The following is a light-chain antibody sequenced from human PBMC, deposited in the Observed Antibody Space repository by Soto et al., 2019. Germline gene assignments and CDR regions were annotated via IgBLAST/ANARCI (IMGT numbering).Light chain of an antibody. V-gene: IGKV3-15*01. CDR3: QQYNNWPRT. Sequence: EVVMTQSPATLSVSPGDTATLSCRASQSVSSSLAWYQQKAGQPPRLLIYDSSTRATGVPARFSGSGSGTEFTLTISRLQSEDFAVYYCQQYNNWPRTFGQGTKVDIK. CDR2: DSS. J-gene: IGKJ1*01. CDR1: QSVSSS.